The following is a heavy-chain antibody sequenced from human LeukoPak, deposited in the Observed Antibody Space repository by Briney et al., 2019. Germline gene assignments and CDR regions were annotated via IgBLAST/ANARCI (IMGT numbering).Heavy chain of an antibody. CDR3: ARAAHSSGYYWDYFDY. CDR1: GFTVSSNY. Sequence: GGSLRLSCAASGFTVSSNYMSWVRQAPGKGLERVSVIYSGGSTYYADSVKGRFTISRDNSKNTLYLQMNSLRAEDTAVYYCARAAHSSGYYWDYFDYWGQGTLVTVSS. J-gene: IGHJ4*02. CDR2: IYSGGST. D-gene: IGHD3-22*01. V-gene: IGHV3-66*02.